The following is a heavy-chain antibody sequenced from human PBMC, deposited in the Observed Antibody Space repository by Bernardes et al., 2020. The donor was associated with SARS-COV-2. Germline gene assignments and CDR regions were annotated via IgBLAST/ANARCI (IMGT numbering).Heavy chain of an antibody. J-gene: IGHJ3*02. D-gene: IGHD6-13*01. CDR1: GGSISTYY. CDR2: IYNSGST. V-gene: IGHV4-59*01. CDR3: ARGFSSNWYPAFDI. Sequence: SETLSLTCTVSGGSISTYYWSWIRQPPGKGLEWIAFIYNSGSTNYNPSLKSRVTISVDTSKNQLSLKLSSVTAADPAVYFCARGFSSNWYPAFDIWGQGTVVSVSS.